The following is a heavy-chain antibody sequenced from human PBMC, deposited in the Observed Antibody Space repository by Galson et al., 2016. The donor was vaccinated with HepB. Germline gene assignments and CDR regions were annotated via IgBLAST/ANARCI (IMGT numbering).Heavy chain of an antibody. Sequence: SLRLSCAASGFSFSRYWMSWVRQAPGKGLEWVANIKQDGNKKEYVDSVKGRFTISRDNAKNSLFLQMNSLRVEDTAVYYCARDRTTGDSSAWYDALDYWGQGTPVTISS. CDR1: GFSFSRYW. CDR3: ARDRTTGDSSAWYDALDY. J-gene: IGHJ4*02. D-gene: IGHD6-19*01. V-gene: IGHV3-7*01. CDR2: IKQDGNKK.